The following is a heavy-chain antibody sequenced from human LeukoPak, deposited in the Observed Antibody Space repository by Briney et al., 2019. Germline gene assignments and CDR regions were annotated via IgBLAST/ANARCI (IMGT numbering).Heavy chain of an antibody. Sequence: SETLSLTCAVYGGSFSGYYWSWIRQPPGKGLEWIGEINHSGSTNYNPSLKSRVTISVDTSKNQVSLRLSSVTAADTAVYYCARLRYQRDYWGQGTLVTVSS. CDR1: GGSFSGYY. CDR2: INHSGST. CDR3: ARLRYQRDY. V-gene: IGHV4-34*01. J-gene: IGHJ4*02. D-gene: IGHD1-14*01.